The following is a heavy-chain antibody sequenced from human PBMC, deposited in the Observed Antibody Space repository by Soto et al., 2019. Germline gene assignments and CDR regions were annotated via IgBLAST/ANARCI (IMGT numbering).Heavy chain of an antibody. CDR3: SRTRLFDASGYFYYYYGMDV. V-gene: IGHV3-53*01. CDR1: LFTVSDNF. Sequence: PGGSLRLSCAASLFTVSDNFMSWVRQAPGKGLEWVSTIYDNGYTYYADSVKCRFTISRDNSKNTVYLQMNTLRTEDTAVYYCSRTRLFDASGYFYYYYGMDVWGRGTTVTVSS. J-gene: IGHJ6*02. CDR2: IYDNGYT. D-gene: IGHD5-12*01.